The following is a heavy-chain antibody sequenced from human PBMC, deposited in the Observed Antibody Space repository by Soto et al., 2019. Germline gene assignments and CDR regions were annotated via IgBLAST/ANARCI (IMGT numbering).Heavy chain of an antibody. CDR1: GGTFSTYG. V-gene: IGHV1-69*01. J-gene: IGHJ6*02. CDR2: IIPLFGTS. D-gene: IGHD4-4*01. CDR3: ARDNPTVTTNYNYHNYGMDV. Sequence: QVKLVQSGAEVRKPGSAVKVSCKASGGTFSTYGINWVRQAPGQGLEWMGGIIPLFGTSSYAQQFEGRVTITADESSSTAYMELSSLRSEDTAVYYCARDNPTVTTNYNYHNYGMDVWGQGTTVTVSS.